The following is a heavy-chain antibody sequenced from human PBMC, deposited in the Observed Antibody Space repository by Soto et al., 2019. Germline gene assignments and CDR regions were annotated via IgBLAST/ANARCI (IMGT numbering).Heavy chain of an antibody. J-gene: IGHJ4*02. Sequence: PGGSLRLSCAASGFTFSSYGMHWVRQAPGKGLEWVAVIWYDGSNKYYADSFQGQVTISADKSISTAYLQWSSLKASDTAMYYCARRSSGSDYWGQGTLVTVSS. CDR1: GFTFSSYG. CDR3: ARRSSGSDY. CDR2: IWYDGSNK. V-gene: IGHV3-33*01. D-gene: IGHD3-22*01.